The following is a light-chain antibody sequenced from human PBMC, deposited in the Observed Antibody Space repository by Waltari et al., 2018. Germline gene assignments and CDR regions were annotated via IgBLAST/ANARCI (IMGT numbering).Light chain of an antibody. CDR2: KAS. CDR3: QQYNSYPGWT. CDR1: QSISSW. Sequence: DIQMTQSPTTPSASVGDRVNITCRASQSISSWLAWYQQKPGKAPKLLIYKASSLESGVPSRFSGSGSGTEFTLTISSLQPDDFATYYCQQYNSYPGWTFGQGPKVEIK. J-gene: IGKJ1*01. V-gene: IGKV1-5*03.